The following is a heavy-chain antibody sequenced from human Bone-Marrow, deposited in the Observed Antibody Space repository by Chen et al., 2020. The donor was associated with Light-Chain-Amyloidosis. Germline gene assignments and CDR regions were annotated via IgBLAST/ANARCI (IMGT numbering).Heavy chain of an antibody. CDR3: ARRRDGYNFDY. D-gene: IGHD5-12*01. CDR1: GYTFPNCW. Sequence: EVQLEQSGPEVKQPGESLKISCKGSGYTFPNCWIGWARQMPGKGLEWMGVIYPDDSDARYSPSFEGQVTISADKSITTAYLQWRSLKASDTAMYYCARRRDGYNFDYWGQGTLVTVSS. CDR2: IYPDDSDA. V-gene: IGHV5-51*01. J-gene: IGHJ4*02.